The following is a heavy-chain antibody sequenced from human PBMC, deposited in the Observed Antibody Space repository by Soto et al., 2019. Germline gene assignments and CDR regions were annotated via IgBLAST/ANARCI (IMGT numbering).Heavy chain of an antibody. J-gene: IGHJ4*02. V-gene: IGHV1-69*06. CDR3: ARDRENVDTAIVGVFDF. CDR2: IIPIFGTA. CDR1: GGTFSSYA. Sequence: QVQLVQSGAEVKKPGSSVKVSCKASGGTFSSYAISWVRQAPGQGLEWMGGIIPIFGTANYAQKFQGRVTITADKSTSTAYMELSTLRSEDTAVYYCARDRENVDTAIVGVFDFWGQGTLVTVSS. D-gene: IGHD5-18*01.